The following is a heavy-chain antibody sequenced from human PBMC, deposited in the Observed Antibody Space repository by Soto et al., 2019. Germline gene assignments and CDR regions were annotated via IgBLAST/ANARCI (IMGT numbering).Heavy chain of an antibody. CDR2: INPNSGDT. CDR3: ARDGVALGFDP. D-gene: IGHD2-15*01. Sequence: ASVKVSCKASGYSFTGYYIHWVRQAPGQGLEWMGYINPNSGDTRYAQDLQGRVTMARDTSINTASMEPRRLTSDDTAVYYCARDGVALGFDPWGQGTLVTVSS. CDR1: GYSFTGYY. V-gene: IGHV1-2*02. J-gene: IGHJ5*02.